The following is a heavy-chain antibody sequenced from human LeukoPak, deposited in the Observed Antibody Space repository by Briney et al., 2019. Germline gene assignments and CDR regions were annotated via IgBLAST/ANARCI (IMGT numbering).Heavy chain of an antibody. CDR1: GFTFSGSA. CDR2: IDKKDNFYAT. Sequence: GGSLNLSCAASGFTFSGSAIHWVRQSSGKGLEWVGHIDKKDNFYATTSAASVTGRFTISRDDSKNTAYLQMNSLKTEDTALYYCTRDSGTYNWLDPWGQGTLVTVSS. CDR3: TRDSGTYNWLDP. J-gene: IGHJ5*02. V-gene: IGHV3-73*01. D-gene: IGHD1-26*01.